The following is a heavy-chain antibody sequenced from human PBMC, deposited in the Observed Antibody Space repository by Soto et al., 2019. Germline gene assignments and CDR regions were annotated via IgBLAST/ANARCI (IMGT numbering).Heavy chain of an antibody. Sequence: EVQLLESGGGLVQPGGSLRLSCAASGFTFTTYAMSWVRQAPGKGLEWASGISSSGDIPYYADSVKGRFTISRDNSKNTVYLQMSSLTAEDTAVYFCAKVNSIVGDGDHDYWGQGTLVTVSS. CDR2: ISSSGDIP. CDR3: AKVNSIVGDGDHDY. D-gene: IGHD4-17*01. J-gene: IGHJ4*02. CDR1: GFTFTTYA. V-gene: IGHV3-23*01.